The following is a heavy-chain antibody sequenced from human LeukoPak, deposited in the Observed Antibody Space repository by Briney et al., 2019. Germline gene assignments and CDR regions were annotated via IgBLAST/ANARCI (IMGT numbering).Heavy chain of an antibody. J-gene: IGHJ4*02. CDR1: GFSFSTCA. D-gene: IGHD5-12*01. CDR2: ISSSGRII. CDR3: AREAFSGYDYFDY. V-gene: IGHV3-48*03. Sequence: GGSLRLSCAASGFSFSTCAMNWVRQAPGKGLEWVSYISSSGRIIYYANSVKGRFTISRDNAQKSLYLQMNSLRADDTAVYYCAREAFSGYDYFDYWGQGTLVTVSS.